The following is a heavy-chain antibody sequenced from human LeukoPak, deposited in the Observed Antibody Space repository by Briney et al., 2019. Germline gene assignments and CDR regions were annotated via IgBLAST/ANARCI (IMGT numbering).Heavy chain of an antibody. CDR1: GGSFSGYY. CDR3: ARERGAYGSGSYAGWFDP. Sequence: SETLSLTCAVYGGSFSGYYWSWIRQPPGKGLEWIGEINHSGSTNYDPSLKSRVTISVDTSKNQFSLKLSSVTAADTAVYYCARERGAYGSGSYAGWFDPWGQGTLVTVSS. CDR2: INHSGST. D-gene: IGHD3-10*01. J-gene: IGHJ5*02. V-gene: IGHV4-34*01.